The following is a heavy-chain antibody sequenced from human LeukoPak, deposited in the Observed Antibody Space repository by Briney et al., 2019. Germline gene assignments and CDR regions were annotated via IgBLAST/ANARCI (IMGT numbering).Heavy chain of an antibody. CDR3: ARGGIAAAGPFDY. V-gene: IGHV1-8*03. J-gene: IGHJ4*02. D-gene: IGHD6-13*01. CDR2: MNPNSGNT. Sequence: ASVKVSCKASGYTFTSHDINWVRQATGQGLEWMGWMNPNSGNTGYAQKFQGRVTITRNTSISTAYMELSSLRSEDTAVYYCARGGIAAAGPFDYWGQGTLVTVSS. CDR1: GYTFTSHD.